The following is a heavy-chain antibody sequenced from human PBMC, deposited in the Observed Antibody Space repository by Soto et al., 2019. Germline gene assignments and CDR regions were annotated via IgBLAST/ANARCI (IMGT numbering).Heavy chain of an antibody. J-gene: IGHJ3*02. CDR1: GYTFTSYG. CDR3: ARGAPTITMIVVVTTPSNAFDI. D-gene: IGHD3-22*01. V-gene: IGHV1-18*01. Sequence: ASVKVSCKASGYTFTSYGISWVRQAPGQGLEWMGWISAYNGNTNYAQKLQGRVTMTTDTSTSTAYMELRSLRSDDTAVYYCARGAPTITMIVVVTTPSNAFDIWRQGTMVTVSS. CDR2: ISAYNGNT.